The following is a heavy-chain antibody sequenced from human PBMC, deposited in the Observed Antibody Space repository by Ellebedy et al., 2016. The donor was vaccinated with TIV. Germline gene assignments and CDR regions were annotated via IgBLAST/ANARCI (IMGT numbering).Heavy chain of an antibody. Sequence: ASVKVSXXASGYTFTGYYMHWVRQAPGQGLEWMGWINPNSGGTNYAQKFQGRVTMTRDTSISTAYMELSRLRSDDTAVYYCARAPPVVPANWFDPWGQGTLVTVSS. V-gene: IGHV1-2*02. J-gene: IGHJ5*02. CDR3: ARAPPVVPANWFDP. CDR2: INPNSGGT. CDR1: GYTFTGYY. D-gene: IGHD2-2*01.